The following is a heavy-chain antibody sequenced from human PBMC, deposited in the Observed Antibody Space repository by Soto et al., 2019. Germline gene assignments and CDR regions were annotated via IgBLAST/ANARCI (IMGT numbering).Heavy chain of an antibody. D-gene: IGHD6-19*01. Sequence: ASVKVSCKASGYTFTSYGISWVRQAPGQGLEWMGWIRAYNGYTNYAQKFQGRVTVTTDTSTSTAYMELRSLISDDTAVYYCARASDGYRSGWYVGYFDYWGQGTLVTVSS. CDR3: ARASDGYRSGWYVGYFDY. CDR1: GYTFTSYG. V-gene: IGHV1-18*04. CDR2: IRAYNGYT. J-gene: IGHJ4*02.